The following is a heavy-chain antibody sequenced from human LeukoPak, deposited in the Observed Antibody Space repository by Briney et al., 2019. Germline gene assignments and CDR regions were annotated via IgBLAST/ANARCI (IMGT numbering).Heavy chain of an antibody. V-gene: IGHV1-2*06. CDR2: INPSTGGT. CDR1: GYTFSGDY. Sequence: ASVKVSCKASGYTFSGDYVHCVRQAPGQGLDWMGRINPSTGGTTYAQKFQGRVNMTRDTSVRTAYMELNRLTSDDTAVYFCSRDRNLYSGSFASWGQGTLVTVSS. D-gene: IGHD1-26*01. CDR3: SRDRNLYSGSFAS. J-gene: IGHJ4*02.